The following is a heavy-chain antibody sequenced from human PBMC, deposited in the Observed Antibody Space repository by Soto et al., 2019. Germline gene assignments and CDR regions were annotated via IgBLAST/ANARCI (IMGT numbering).Heavy chain of an antibody. CDR3: ARLGHPGH. V-gene: IGHV1-69*01. CDR1: GGSFRNSV. CDR2: VIPILGTA. J-gene: IGHJ4*02. Sequence: QLQLVRSGAELKKPGSWLRSSGTASGGSFRNSVIGGWRRAPAQGLEGMGGVIPILGTANYAQKFQGRVTMTADGATSTAYMDLSSLSPDDTAVYYCARLGHPGHWGPGTLVIVSS.